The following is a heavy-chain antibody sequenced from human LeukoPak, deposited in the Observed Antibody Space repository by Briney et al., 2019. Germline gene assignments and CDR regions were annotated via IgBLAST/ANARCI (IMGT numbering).Heavy chain of an antibody. V-gene: IGHV1-8*01. CDR1: GYTFTSYD. D-gene: IGHD6-13*01. CDR2: MNPNSGNT. Sequence: ASMKVSCKASGYTFTSYDINWVRQATGQGLEWMGWMNPNSGNTGYAQKFQGRVTMTRNTSISTAYMELSSLRSEDTAVYYCARHLPYSSSWYIGYYYYGMDVWGQGTTVTVSS. J-gene: IGHJ6*02. CDR3: ARHLPYSSSWYIGYYYYGMDV.